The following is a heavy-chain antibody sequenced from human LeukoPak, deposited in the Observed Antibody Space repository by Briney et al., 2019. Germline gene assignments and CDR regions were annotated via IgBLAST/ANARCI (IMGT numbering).Heavy chain of an antibody. V-gene: IGHV1-18*01. D-gene: IGHD6-19*01. CDR2: ISAYNGNT. CDR1: GYTFTSYG. CDR3: ARGQGSGWYYYXYGMDV. J-gene: IGHJ6*02. Sequence: ASVKVSCKASGYTFTSYGISWVRQAPGQGLEWMGWISAYNGNTNYAQKLQGRVTMTTDTSTSTAYMELRSLRSDDTAVYYCARGQGSGWYYYXYGMDVWGQGTTVTVSS.